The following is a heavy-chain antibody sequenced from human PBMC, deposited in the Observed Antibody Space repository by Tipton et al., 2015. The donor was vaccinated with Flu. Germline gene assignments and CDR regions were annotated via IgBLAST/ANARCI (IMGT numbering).Heavy chain of an antibody. D-gene: IGHD3-10*01. CDR2: IYSGGTT. J-gene: IGHJ4*02. Sequence: SLRLSCAASGFTVSSTYMTWVRQAPGKGLEWLSFIYSGGTTHYADSVKGRFITSRDNSNNTLYLQMNTLRAEDTAVYYCAKGVDGYYHGSRYDYWGQGTLVTVSS. V-gene: IGHV3-66*01. CDR3: AKGVDGYYHGSRYDY. CDR1: GFTVSSTY.